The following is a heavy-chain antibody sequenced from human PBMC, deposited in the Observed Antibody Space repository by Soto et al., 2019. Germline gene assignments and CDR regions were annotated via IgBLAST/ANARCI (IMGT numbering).Heavy chain of an antibody. V-gene: IGHV3-7*01. CDR3: ARDPAHEYYYYYMDV. J-gene: IGHJ6*03. CDR1: GFTFSSYW. Sequence: GGSLRLSCAASGFTFSSYWMSWVRQAPGKGLEWVANIKQDGSEKYYVDSVKGRFTISRDNAKNSLYLQMNSLRAEDTAVYYCARDPAHEYYYYYMDVWGKGTTVTVSS. CDR2: IKQDGSEK.